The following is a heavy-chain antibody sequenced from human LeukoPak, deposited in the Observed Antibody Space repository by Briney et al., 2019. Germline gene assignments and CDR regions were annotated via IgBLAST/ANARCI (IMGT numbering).Heavy chain of an antibody. V-gene: IGHV4-39*07. D-gene: IGHD6-19*01. J-gene: IGHJ4*02. CDR1: GGSISRSYYY. CDR2: IYYSGST. CDR3: ARVIAVDGRPIFDY. Sequence: SETLSLTCTVSGGSISRSYYYWGWIRQPPGKGLEWIGSIYYSGSTYYNPSLKSRVTISVDTSKNQFSLKLSSVTAADTAVYYCARVIAVDGRPIFDYWGQGTLVTVSS.